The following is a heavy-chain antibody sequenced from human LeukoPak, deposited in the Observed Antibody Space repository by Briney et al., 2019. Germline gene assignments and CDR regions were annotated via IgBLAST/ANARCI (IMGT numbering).Heavy chain of an antibody. D-gene: IGHD1-26*01. Sequence: PGGSLRLSCAASGFTFSSYGMHWVRQAPGKGLEWVSVIYTSGDTYYADSVKGRFTISRDSSKNTLYLQMNTLRTEDTAVYYCVRVRYSGSWFPVPNFDCWGQGTLVTVSS. CDR3: VRVRYSGSWFPVPNFDC. V-gene: IGHV3-NL1*01. CDR2: IYTSGDT. CDR1: GFTFSSYG. J-gene: IGHJ4*02.